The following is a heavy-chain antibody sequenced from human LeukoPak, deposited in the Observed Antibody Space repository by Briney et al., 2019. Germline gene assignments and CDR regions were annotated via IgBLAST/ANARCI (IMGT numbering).Heavy chain of an antibody. J-gene: IGHJ4*02. D-gene: IGHD6-13*01. Sequence: ASVKLSCKASGYTFTGYYMHWVRQAPGQGLEWMGGINPNSGCTNYAQKFQVRGTMTRDTSISTAYMELSRLRSDDTAVYYCARSAESSSWVEFDYWGQGTLVTVSS. CDR1: GYTFTGYY. V-gene: IGHV1-2*02. CDR2: INPNSGCT. CDR3: ARSAESSSWVEFDY.